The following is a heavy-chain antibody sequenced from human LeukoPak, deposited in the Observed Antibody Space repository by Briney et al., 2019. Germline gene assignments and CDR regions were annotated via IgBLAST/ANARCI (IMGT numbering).Heavy chain of an antibody. J-gene: IGHJ4*02. CDR3: AREDRYTSGSFDY. Sequence: GGSLGLSCAASGFTVSSNNMNLVRQAPGRGLEWVSAIYSGDSTYYADSVKGRFTISRDNSKNTLFLQMNSLTAEDTAVYYCAREDRYTSGSFDYWGQGTLVTVSS. V-gene: IGHV3-66*02. CDR1: GFTVSSNN. D-gene: IGHD6-19*01. CDR2: IYSGDST.